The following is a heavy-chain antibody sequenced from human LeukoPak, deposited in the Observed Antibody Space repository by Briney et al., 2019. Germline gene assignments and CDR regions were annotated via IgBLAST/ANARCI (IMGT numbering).Heavy chain of an antibody. D-gene: IGHD2-15*01. CDR3: ARVSKYCSGGSCYSREDAFDI. CDR1: GFDVSINY. CDR2: IYSGGST. J-gene: IGHJ3*02. V-gene: IGHV3-66*01. Sequence: PGGSLRLSCAASGFDVSINYMSWVRQAPGKGLEWVSVIYSGGSTYYADSVKGRFTISRDNSKNTLYLQMNSLRAEDTAVYYCARVSKYCSGGSCYSREDAFDIWGQGTMVTVSS.